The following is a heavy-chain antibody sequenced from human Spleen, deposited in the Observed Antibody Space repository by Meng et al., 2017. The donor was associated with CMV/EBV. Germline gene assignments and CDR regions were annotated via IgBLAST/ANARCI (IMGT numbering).Heavy chain of an antibody. V-gene: IGHV3-30*02. CDR1: GFTFSSYG. CDR3: AKCSSSSSAYYYGMDV. J-gene: IGHJ6*02. Sequence: GESLKISCAASGFTFSSYGMHWVRQAPGKGLEWVAFIRYDGSNKYYADSVKGRFTISRDNSKNTLYLQMNSLRAEDTAVYYCAKCSSSSSAYYYGMDVWSQGTTVTVSS. CDR2: IRYDGSNK. D-gene: IGHD6-6*01.